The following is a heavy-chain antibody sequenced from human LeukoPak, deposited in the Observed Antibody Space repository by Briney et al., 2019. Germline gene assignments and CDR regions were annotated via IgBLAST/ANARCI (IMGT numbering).Heavy chain of an antibody. J-gene: IGHJ5*02. V-gene: IGHV1-2*06. Sequence: ASVKVSCKASGYTFTGYYMHWVRQAPGQGLEWMGRVNPNNGVLNYAQKFQGRVTMTRDTAISTAFMELSSLGSDDTAVYFCAREVGYSSSYYGRFDPWGQGTLVIVSS. D-gene: IGHD2-2*01. CDR1: GYTFTGYY. CDR2: VNPNNGVL. CDR3: AREVGYSSSYYGRFDP.